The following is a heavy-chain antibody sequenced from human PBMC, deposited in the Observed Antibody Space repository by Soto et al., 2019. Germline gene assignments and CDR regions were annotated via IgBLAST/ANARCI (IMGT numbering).Heavy chain of an antibody. Sequence: PSETLSLTCAVYGGSFSGYYWSWIRQPPRKGLEWIGEINHSGSTNYNPSLKSRVTISVDTSKNQFSLKLSSVTAADTAVYYCARTGAAAGTAYFDYWGQGTLVTVS. CDR1: GGSFSGYY. CDR2: INHSGST. CDR3: ARTGAAAGTAYFDY. J-gene: IGHJ4*02. D-gene: IGHD6-13*01. V-gene: IGHV4-34*01.